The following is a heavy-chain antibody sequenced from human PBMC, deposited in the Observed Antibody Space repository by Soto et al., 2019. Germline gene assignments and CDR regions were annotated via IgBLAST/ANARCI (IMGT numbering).Heavy chain of an antibody. V-gene: IGHV4-31*03. CDR2: IYYSGSS. CDR1: GGSISSGSYH. Sequence: QVQLQESGPGLVKPSQTLSLTCTVSGGSISSGSYHWSWIRQHPRKGLEWIGNIYYSGSSYYNPSLKSRATISIDTSKDQFSLRLGSVTAADTAVYYCARVEGSSYYFRHDCWGRGTLVTVSS. CDR3: ARVEGSSYYFRHDC. J-gene: IGHJ4*02. D-gene: IGHD1-26*01.